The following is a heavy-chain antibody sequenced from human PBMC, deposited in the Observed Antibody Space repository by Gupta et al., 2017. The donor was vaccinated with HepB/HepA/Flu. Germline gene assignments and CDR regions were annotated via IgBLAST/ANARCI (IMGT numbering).Heavy chain of an antibody. D-gene: IGHD4-23*01. CDR1: GFSFSDYA. J-gene: IGHJ4*02. CDR2: ISGGGDKT. CDR3: AKDPXEWSTGVTHYFDY. V-gene: IGHV3-23*01. Sequence: GGGLVQPGGSLRLSCAASGFSFSDYAMSWLRQVPGKGLEWVSAISGGGDKTYYADSVKGRFTISRDNSNNILYLQMNSLRADDADLYSCAKDPXEWSTGVTHYFDYWGPATLVTVSS.